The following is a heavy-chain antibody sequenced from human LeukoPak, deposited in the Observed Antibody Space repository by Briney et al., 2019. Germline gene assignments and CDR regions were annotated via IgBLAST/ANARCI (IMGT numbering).Heavy chain of an antibody. CDR1: GFTFSSYG. CDR3: AKDRLGGYGMDV. CDR2: ISYDGSNK. J-gene: IGHJ6*02. Sequence: QSGGSLRLSCAASGFTFSSYGMHWVRQAPGKGLEWVAVISYDGSNKYYVDSVKGRFTISRDNSKNTLYLQMNSLRAEDTALYYCAKDRLGGYGMDVWGQGTTVTVSS. V-gene: IGHV3-30*18.